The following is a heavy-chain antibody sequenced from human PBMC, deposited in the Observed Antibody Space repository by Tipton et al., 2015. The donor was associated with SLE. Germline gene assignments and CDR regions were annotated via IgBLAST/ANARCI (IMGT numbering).Heavy chain of an antibody. D-gene: IGHD3-10*01. Sequence: TLSLTCTVSGGSISDYYWSWIRQPPGKGLEWIGYIYYTGSTIYNPSHNPSLKSRVTISVDTSKNQFSLKLTSVTAADTAVYYCARSPTRPGYFQHWGQGTLVTVSS. CDR3: ARSPTRPGYFQH. J-gene: IGHJ1*01. CDR1: GGSISDYY. V-gene: IGHV4-59*12. CDR2: IYYTGST.